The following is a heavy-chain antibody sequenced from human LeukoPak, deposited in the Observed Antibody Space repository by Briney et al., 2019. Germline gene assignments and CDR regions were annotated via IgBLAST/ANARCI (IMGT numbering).Heavy chain of an antibody. D-gene: IGHD1-26*01. J-gene: IGHJ4*02. CDR2: MYSGGST. CDR3: ATLPYYYFDY. Sequence: PGGSLRLSCAASGFIVSTNYMSWVRQAPGQGLEWVSVMYSGGSTYYADSVKGRFTISRDDSKNTVYLQMDSLRAEDTAVYYCATLPYYYFDYWGQGALVTVSS. V-gene: IGHV3-53*01. CDR1: GFIVSTNY.